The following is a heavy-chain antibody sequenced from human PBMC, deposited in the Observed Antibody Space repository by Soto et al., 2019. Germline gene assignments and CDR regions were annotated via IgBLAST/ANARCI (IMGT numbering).Heavy chain of an antibody. D-gene: IGHD3-16*01. V-gene: IGHV1-3*01. J-gene: IGHJ4*02. CDR3: ARVVMRGSYFLY. CDR2: INAGNGNT. Sequence: ASVKVSCKASGYTFTSYAMHWVRQAPGQRLEWMGWINAGNGNTKYSQKFQGRVTITRDTSASTAYMELSSLRSEDTAVYYCARVVMRGSYFLYWGQGTLVTVSS. CDR1: GYTFTSYA.